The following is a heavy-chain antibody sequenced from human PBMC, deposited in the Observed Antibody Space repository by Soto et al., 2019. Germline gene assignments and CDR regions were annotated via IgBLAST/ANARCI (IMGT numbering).Heavy chain of an antibody. V-gene: IGHV1-18*01. Sequence: ASVKVSCKASGYTFTSYGISWVRQAPGQGLECMGWISAYNGNTNYAQKLQGRVTMTTDTSTSTAYMELRSLRSDDTAVYYCARVYRLRDYDFWSGYYLADYWGQGTLVTSPQ. CDR3: ARVYRLRDYDFWSGYYLADY. D-gene: IGHD3-3*01. CDR2: ISAYNGNT. J-gene: IGHJ4*02. CDR1: GYTFTSYG.